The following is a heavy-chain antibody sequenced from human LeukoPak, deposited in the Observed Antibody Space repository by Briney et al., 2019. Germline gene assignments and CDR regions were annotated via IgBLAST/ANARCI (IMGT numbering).Heavy chain of an antibody. V-gene: IGHV3-66*01. Sequence: GSLRLSCAASGFTVSSNYMSWVRQAPGKGLEWVSVIYSGGSTYYADSVKGRFTISRDNSKNTLYLQMNSLRAEDTAVYYCARDHSGDYYDSSGSNPFDYWGQGTLVTVSS. CDR2: IYSGGST. CDR1: GFTVSSNY. CDR3: ARDHSGDYYDSSGSNPFDY. D-gene: IGHD3-22*01. J-gene: IGHJ4*02.